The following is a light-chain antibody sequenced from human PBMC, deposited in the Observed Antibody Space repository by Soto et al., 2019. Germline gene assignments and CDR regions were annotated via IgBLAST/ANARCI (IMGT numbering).Light chain of an antibody. J-gene: IGKJ1*01. V-gene: IGKV3-15*01. CDR1: QSVNSN. Sequence: EIVMTQSPATLSVSPGERATLSCRASQSVNSNLAWYQQKPGQAPSLLIYGASTRATGIPARFSGSGSGTDFTLTISSLQSEDFAVYYCQQYNNWPRTFGQGTKVEIK. CDR3: QQYNNWPRT. CDR2: GAS.